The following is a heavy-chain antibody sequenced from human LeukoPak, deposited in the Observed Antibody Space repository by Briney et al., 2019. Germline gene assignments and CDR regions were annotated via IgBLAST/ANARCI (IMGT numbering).Heavy chain of an antibody. V-gene: IGHV1-2*02. CDR2: INPNSGGT. D-gene: IGHD2-15*01. Sequence: AASVKVSCKASGYTFTGYYIHWVRQAPGQGLEWMGWINPNSGGTNYAQKFQGRVTMTRDTSISTAYMELSRLRSDDTAVYYCARGVVVVVAATSVLDPWGQGTLVTVSS. J-gene: IGHJ5*02. CDR3: ARGVVVVVAATSVLDP. CDR1: GYTFTGYY.